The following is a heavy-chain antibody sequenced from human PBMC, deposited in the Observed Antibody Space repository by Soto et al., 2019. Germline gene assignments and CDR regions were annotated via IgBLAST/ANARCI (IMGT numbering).Heavy chain of an antibody. CDR3: ARETVYYYYGMDV. D-gene: IGHD4-17*01. CDR1: GGSISSGDYY. J-gene: IGHJ6*02. V-gene: IGHV4-30-4*01. Sequence: TLSLTCTVSGGSISSGDYYWSWIRQPPGKGLEWIGYIYYSGSTYYNPSLKSRVTISVDTSKNQFSLKLSSVTAADTAVYYCARETVYYYYGMDVWGQGTTVTVSS. CDR2: IYYSGST.